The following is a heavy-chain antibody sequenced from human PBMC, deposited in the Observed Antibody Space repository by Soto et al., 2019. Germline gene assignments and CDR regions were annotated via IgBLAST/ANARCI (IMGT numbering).Heavy chain of an antibody. D-gene: IGHD4-17*01. CDR2: IYPSDSDT. CDR1: GYNFVTYW. Sequence: PGESLKISCKGSGYNFVTYWIGWVRQTPGKGLEWKAIIYPSDSDTRYSPSFQGQVTISADKSISTAYLQWSSLQASDTALYYCARERATGDSYFEFWGQGTLVTVSS. J-gene: IGHJ4*02. V-gene: IGHV5-51*01. CDR3: ARERATGDSYFEF.